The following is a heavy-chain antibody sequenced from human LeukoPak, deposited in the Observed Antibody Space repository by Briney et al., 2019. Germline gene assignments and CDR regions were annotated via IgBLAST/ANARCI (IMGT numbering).Heavy chain of an antibody. CDR2: ISWNGADI. CDR1: GFNFDNFG. CDR3: AKDITRLTGAPYCDS. J-gene: IGHJ4*02. V-gene: IGHV3-9*01. Sequence: GGSLRLSCVGSGFNFDNFGMHWIRQGPGKGLEWVSGISWNGADIGYASSVKGRFTISRNNAKSSLFLEMNSLRPEDTALYYCAKDITRLTGAPYCDSWGPGTLVTVSS. D-gene: IGHD1-26*01.